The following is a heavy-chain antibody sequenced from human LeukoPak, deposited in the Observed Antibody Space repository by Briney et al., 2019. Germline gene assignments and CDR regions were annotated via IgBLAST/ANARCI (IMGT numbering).Heavy chain of an antibody. Sequence: GESLKISCKGSGYSFTSDWIGWVRLMPGKGLEWMGIVYPGDSDTRYSPSFQGQVTISADKSISTAYLQWSSLKASDTAMYYCARLDSSGYLDAFDIWGQGTLVTVSS. CDR3: ARLDSSGYLDAFDI. CDR2: VYPGDSDT. CDR1: GYSFTSDW. J-gene: IGHJ3*02. V-gene: IGHV5-51*01. D-gene: IGHD3-22*01.